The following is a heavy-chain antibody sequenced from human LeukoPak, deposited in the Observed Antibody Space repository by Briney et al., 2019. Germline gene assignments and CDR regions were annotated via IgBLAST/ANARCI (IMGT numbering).Heavy chain of an antibody. CDR1: GGSISSYY. D-gene: IGHD4-17*01. J-gene: IGHJ4*02. V-gene: IGHV4-59*08. CDR3: ARHDYDDKNFDC. CDR2: TYHSGTT. Sequence: SETLSLTCTVSGGSISSYYWSWIRQPPGKGLEWIGYTYHSGTTYYNPSLKSRVTISLDRSNNQVSLRLTSVTAADTAMYYCARHDYDDKNFDCWGQGIVVTVSS.